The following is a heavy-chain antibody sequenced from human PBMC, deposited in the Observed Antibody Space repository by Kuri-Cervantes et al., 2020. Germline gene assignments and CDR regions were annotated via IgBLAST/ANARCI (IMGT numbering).Heavy chain of an antibody. CDR1: GFPFGRYG. V-gene: IGHV3-20*01. D-gene: IGHD1-26*01. J-gene: IGHJ6*02. Sequence: GESLKISCETSGFPFGRYGMHWVRQAPGKGLEWVSGINWNGGSTGYADSVKGRFTISRDNAKNSLYLQMNSLRAEDTALYHCARGPYRGGGSPPYYGMDVWGQGTTVTVSS. CDR2: INWNGGST. CDR3: ARGPYRGGGSPPYYGMDV.